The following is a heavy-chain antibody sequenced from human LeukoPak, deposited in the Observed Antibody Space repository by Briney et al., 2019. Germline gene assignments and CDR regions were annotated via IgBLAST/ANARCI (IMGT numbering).Heavy chain of an antibody. D-gene: IGHD4-17*01. CDR1: GFTFSSYG. J-gene: IGHJ3*02. Sequence: GGSLRLSCAASGFTFSSYGMSWVRQAPGKGLEWVSAISYSGGNTYYADSVKGRSTISRDNSKNTLFLQMNSLRADDTAVFYCAKEGGDYAFNIWGQGTMVTVSS. CDR2: ISYSGGNT. CDR3: AKEGGDYAFNI. V-gene: IGHV3-23*01.